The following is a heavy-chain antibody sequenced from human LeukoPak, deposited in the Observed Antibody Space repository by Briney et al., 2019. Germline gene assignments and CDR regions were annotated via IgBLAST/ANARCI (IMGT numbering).Heavy chain of an antibody. CDR1: GYSFTSYW. CDR3: ARQAPIYCSSTSCYNHWFDP. J-gene: IGHJ5*02. V-gene: IGHV5-51*01. D-gene: IGHD2-2*02. Sequence: GESLKISCKGSGYSFTSYWIGWVRQMPGKGLEWMGIIYPGDSDTRYSPSFQGQVTISADKSISTAYLQWSSLEASDTAMYYCARQAPIYCSSTSCYNHWFDPWGQGTLVTVSS. CDR2: IYPGDSDT.